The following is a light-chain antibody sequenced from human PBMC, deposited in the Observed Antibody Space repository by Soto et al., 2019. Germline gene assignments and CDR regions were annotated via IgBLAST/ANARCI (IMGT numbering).Light chain of an antibody. CDR1: SSNIGAGYD. CDR2: GNN. J-gene: IGLJ2*01. Sequence: QSVLTQPPSVSGAPGQRVTISCTGSSSNIGAGYDVHWYQQLPGTAPKLLIYGNNNRPSGVPDRFSGSKSGNSASLAITGLQAEDEADYYCQSYDSSLSGYVVFGGGTKLTVL. V-gene: IGLV1-40*01. CDR3: QSYDSSLSGYVV.